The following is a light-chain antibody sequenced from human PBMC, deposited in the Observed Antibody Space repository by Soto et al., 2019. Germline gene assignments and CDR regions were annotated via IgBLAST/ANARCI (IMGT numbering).Light chain of an antibody. J-gene: IGKJ4*01. CDR3: QQYNNWPLT. V-gene: IGKV3D-15*01. CDR1: QSVSSN. CDR2: GAS. Sequence: ETVLTQSPATLSVSPGERATLSCRASQSVSSNLAWYQQKPGQAPRLLICGASIRATSIPARFSSSGSAKEFTLTISSLQSEDFGDYYCQQYNNWPLTFGGGTKVEIK.